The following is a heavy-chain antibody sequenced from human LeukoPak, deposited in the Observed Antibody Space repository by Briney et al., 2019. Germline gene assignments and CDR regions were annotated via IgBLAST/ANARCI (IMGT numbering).Heavy chain of an antibody. CDR2: INHSGST. D-gene: IGHD3-10*01. CDR1: GFTFSSYE. J-gene: IGHJ4*02. Sequence: GSLRLSCAASGFTFSSYEMNWVRQAPGKGLEWIGEINHSGSTNFNPSLKSRVTISVDTSKNQFSLKLSSVTAADTAVYYCAVQVRGVPFWGQGTLVTVSS. V-gene: IGHV4-34*08. CDR3: AVQVRGVPF.